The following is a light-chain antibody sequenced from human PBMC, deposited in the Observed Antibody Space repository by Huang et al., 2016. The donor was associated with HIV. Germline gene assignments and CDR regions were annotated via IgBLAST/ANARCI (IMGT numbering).Light chain of an antibody. CDR3: QQRSNWYT. J-gene: IGKJ2*01. CDR2: DAS. Sequence: EIVLTQSPATLSLSPGERATLSCRASQSVNSYLAWYQQKPGQAPRLLIYDASNRATGIPARFSGSGSGTDCTLTISSLEPEDFAVYYCQQRSNWYTFGQGTKLEIK. V-gene: IGKV3-11*01. CDR1: QSVNSY.